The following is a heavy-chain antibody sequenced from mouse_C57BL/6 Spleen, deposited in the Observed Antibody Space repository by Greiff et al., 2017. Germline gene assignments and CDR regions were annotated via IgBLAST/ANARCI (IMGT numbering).Heavy chain of an antibody. CDR1: GYTFTSYW. J-gene: IGHJ2*01. D-gene: IGHD1-1*01. CDR2: IHPNSGST. Sequence: VPLQQPGAELVKPGASVKLSCKASGYTFTSYWMHWVKQRPGQGLEWIGMIHPNSGSTNYNEKFKSKATLTVGKSSSTAYMQLSSLTSEYSAVYYCATDYYGSSYVGYWDQGTTLTVSS. V-gene: IGHV1-64*01. CDR3: ATDYYGSSYVGY.